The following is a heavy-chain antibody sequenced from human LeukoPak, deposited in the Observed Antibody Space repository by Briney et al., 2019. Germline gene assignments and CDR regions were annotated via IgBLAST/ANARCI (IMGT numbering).Heavy chain of an antibody. J-gene: IGHJ4*02. V-gene: IGHV3-7*03. CDR1: GFTTHYW. CDR2: IDRDGRVQ. D-gene: IGHD4/OR15-4a*01. Sequence: GGSLRLSCTASGFTTHYWLNWVRQSPGKGLEWVANIDRDGRVQHYVDSVEGRFTISRDSAKNSLYLQMNSLRAEDTAVYYCAKRKLVLYYFDYWGQGTLVTVSS. CDR3: AKRKLVLYYFDY.